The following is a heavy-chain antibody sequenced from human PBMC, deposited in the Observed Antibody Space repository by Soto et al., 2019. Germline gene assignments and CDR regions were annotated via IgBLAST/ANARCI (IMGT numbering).Heavy chain of an antibody. D-gene: IGHD1-26*01. Sequence: PSQTLSLTCAISGDSVSSNSAAWNWIRQSPSRGLEWLGRTYYRSKWYNGYAVSVKSRITINPDTSKNQFSLQLNSVTPEDTAVYYCARLPGATRVGYYYYGMDVWGQGTTVTVSS. CDR2: TYYRSKWYN. CDR1: GDSVSSNSAA. V-gene: IGHV6-1*01. CDR3: ARLPGATRVGYYYYGMDV. J-gene: IGHJ6*02.